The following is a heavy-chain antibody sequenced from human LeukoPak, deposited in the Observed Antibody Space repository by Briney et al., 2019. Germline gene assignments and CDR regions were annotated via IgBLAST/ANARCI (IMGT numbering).Heavy chain of an antibody. D-gene: IGHD3-3*01. CDR1: GFTFSSYW. CDR2: IIGDGSST. Sequence: GGSLRLSCAASGFTFSSYWMFWVRQAPGKGLLWVSRIIGDGSSTSYAESVKGRFTISRDNAKNTLYLQMNSLRAEDTAVYYCARGGSGNYYTTWGQGALVTVSS. V-gene: IGHV3-74*01. CDR3: ARGGSGNYYTT. J-gene: IGHJ5*02.